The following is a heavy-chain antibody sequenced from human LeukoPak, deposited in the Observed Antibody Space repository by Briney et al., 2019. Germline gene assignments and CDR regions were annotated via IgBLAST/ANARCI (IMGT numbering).Heavy chain of an antibody. CDR2: IREDGRET. CDR1: GFSFSSFW. Sequence: GGSLRLSCAASGFSFSSFWMSWVRQAPGKGLEWVGNIREDGRETYYVDSVKGRFTISRDNAKNTLYLQMHSLRAEDTALYYCARVYLGERFWGQGTMVTVSS. D-gene: IGHD4-17*01. J-gene: IGHJ3*01. V-gene: IGHV3-7*01. CDR3: ARVYLGERF.